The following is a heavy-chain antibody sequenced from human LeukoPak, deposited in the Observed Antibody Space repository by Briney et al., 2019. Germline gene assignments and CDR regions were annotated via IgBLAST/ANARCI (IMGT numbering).Heavy chain of an antibody. V-gene: IGHV3-7*03. D-gene: IGHD3-3*01. CDR2: IKKDGSEK. CDR1: GFTFSSYR. CDR3: ARAQVHYDFWSGYYVGGDYFDY. Sequence: GGSLRLSCAASGFTFSSYRMSWVRQAPGKGLEWVATIKKDGSEKYYVDSVKGRFTISRDNAKNTLYLQMNSLRAEDTAVYYCARAQVHYDFWSGYYVGGDYFDYWGQGTLVTVSS. J-gene: IGHJ4*02.